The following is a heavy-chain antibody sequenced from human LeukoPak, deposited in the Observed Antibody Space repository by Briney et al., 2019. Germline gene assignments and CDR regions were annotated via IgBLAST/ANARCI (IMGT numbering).Heavy chain of an antibody. J-gene: IGHJ6*02. V-gene: IGHV3-23*01. CDR1: GFTSGSYA. Sequence: GGSLRLSCAASGFTSGSYAMSWVRQAPGKGLEWVSSISGSGGNTYYADSVRGRFTISRDNSKNTLYLQMNSLRAEDTAVYYCAKRFDKGELVDYYYGMDVWGQGTTVTVSS. CDR2: ISGSGGNT. CDR3: AKRFDKGELVDYYYGMDV. D-gene: IGHD1-7*01.